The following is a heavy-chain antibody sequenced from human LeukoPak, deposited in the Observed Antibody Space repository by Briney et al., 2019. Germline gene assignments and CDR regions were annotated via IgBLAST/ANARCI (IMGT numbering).Heavy chain of an antibody. V-gene: IGHV1-3*01. CDR1: GYTFTSYA. D-gene: IGHD3-10*01. J-gene: IGHJ4*02. Sequence: ASVKVSCKASGYTFTSYAMHWVRQAPGQRLEWMGWINAGNGNTKYSQKFQGRVTISRDTSASTAYMELSSLRSEDTAVYYCARDRSILGYGSGSYWGQGTLVTVSS. CDR2: INAGNGNT. CDR3: ARDRSILGYGSGSY.